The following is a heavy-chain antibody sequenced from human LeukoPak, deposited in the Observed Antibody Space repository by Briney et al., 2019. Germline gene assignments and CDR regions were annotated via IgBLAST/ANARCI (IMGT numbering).Heavy chain of an antibody. V-gene: IGHV4-4*02. CDR2: IHRSGST. CDR3: AREIVGGFNPGAY. D-gene: IGHD1-14*01. J-gene: IGHJ4*02. Sequence: PSETLSLTCTVSLDSTTSNFWSWVRQPPGKGLKWIGEIHRSGSTNYNPSLQSRVTISIDRSKNQIALELSSVTAADTAVYYCAREIVGGFNPGAYWGQGTLVTVSS. CDR1: LDSTTSNF.